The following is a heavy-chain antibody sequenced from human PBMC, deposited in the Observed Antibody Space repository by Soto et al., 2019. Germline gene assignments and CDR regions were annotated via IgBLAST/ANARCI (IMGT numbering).Heavy chain of an antibody. D-gene: IGHD2-21*01. CDR1: GFTFSKFA. V-gene: IGHV3-23*01. J-gene: IGHJ3*02. CDR2: ISENGGSRGGT. CDR3: ASAKAVVIAALGI. Sequence: PGGSLRLSCMASGFTFSKFAMSCVRQAPGQGLEWVASISENGGSRGGTYYADSVKGRFTISRDNSKNTLYLQLDSLTGADSAIYYCASAKAVVIAALGIWGQGTMVTVSS.